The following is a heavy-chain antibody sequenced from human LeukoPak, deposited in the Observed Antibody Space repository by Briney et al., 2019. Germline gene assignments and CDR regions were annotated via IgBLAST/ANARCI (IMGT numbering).Heavy chain of an antibody. CDR3: AKDVTHKALYGMDV. D-gene: IGHD2-21*02. CDR1: GFTFDDYA. CDR2: ISWNSGSI. Sequence: GGSLRLSCAASGFTFDDYAMHWVRQAPGKGLEWVSGISWNSGSIGYADSVKGRFTISRDNAKNSLYLQMNSLRAEDTALYYCAKDVTHKALYGMDVWGQGTTVTVSS. J-gene: IGHJ6*02. V-gene: IGHV3-9*01.